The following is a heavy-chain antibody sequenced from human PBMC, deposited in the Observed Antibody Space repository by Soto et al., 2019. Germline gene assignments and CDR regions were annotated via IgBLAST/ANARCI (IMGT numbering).Heavy chain of an antibody. CDR1: GGSMSSYY. D-gene: IGHD3-3*01. CDR3: ARGQRFSDWFDP. Sequence: SETLSLTCTVSGGSMSSYYWTWIRQPAGKGLEWIGRVYSSGGTHYNPSLKSRVTISLDTSKNQFSLRLLSVTDADTAVYYCARGQRFSDWFDPWGQGTLVTAPQ. V-gene: IGHV4-4*07. J-gene: IGHJ5*02. CDR2: VYSSGGT.